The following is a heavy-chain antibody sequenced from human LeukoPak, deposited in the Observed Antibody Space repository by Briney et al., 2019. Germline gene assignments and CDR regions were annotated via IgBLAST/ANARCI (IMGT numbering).Heavy chain of an antibody. J-gene: IGHJ4*02. CDR2: IKQDGGER. Sequence: GGSLRLSCAASGFTFSGFSMSWVRQSPTKGLEWVANIKQDGGERYYVDSVKGRFTIYRDNAKNSLSLQMNNLRVEDTAVYYCARAGSHWHYVYWGQGTVVTVSS. D-gene: IGHD3-10*01. CDR1: GFTFSGFS. CDR3: ARAGSHWHYVY. V-gene: IGHV3-7*01.